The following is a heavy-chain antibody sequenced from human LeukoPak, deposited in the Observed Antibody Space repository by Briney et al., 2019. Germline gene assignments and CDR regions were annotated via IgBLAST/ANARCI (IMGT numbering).Heavy chain of an antibody. J-gene: IGHJ4*02. CDR3: ARDDGDQAEDY. V-gene: IGHV3-48*03. D-gene: IGHD4-17*01. CDR1: GFTSSSYE. CDR2: ISSSGSTI. Sequence: PGGSLRLSCAASGFTSSSYEMNWVRQAPGKGLEWVSYISSSGSTIYYADSVKGRFTISRDNAKNSLYLQMNSLRAEDTAVYYCARDDGDQAEDYWGQGTLVTVSS.